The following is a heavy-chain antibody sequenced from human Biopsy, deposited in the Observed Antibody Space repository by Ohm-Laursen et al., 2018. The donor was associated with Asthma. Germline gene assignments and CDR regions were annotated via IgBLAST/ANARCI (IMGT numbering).Heavy chain of an antibody. V-gene: IGHV1-2*06. CDR2: INPNSGGT. CDR1: GYTFIGYH. J-gene: IGHJ4*02. CDR3: ARTYCTLNTRYASFDH. D-gene: IGHD2-8*01. Sequence: GASVKVSCNTSGYTFIGYHIHWVRQAPGQGLEWMGRINPNSGGTNYAQKFQGRVNMTYGRSTNTAYMELKSLRTDDTAVYFCARTYCTLNTRYASFDHWGQGTLVAVSS.